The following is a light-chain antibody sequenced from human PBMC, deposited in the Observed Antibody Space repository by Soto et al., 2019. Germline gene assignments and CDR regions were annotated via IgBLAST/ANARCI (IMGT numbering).Light chain of an antibody. J-gene: IGKJ1*01. Sequence: DIVMTQSPDSLAVSLGESATINCKSSQSVLYSSNNKNYLAWYQQKPGQPPKLLIYWASTRESGVPDRFSGSGSGTDFTLPISSLQAEDVAVYYCQKYYSTAWTFGQGTKVDIK. CDR3: QKYYSTAWT. CDR2: WAS. V-gene: IGKV4-1*01. CDR1: QSVLYSSNNKNY.